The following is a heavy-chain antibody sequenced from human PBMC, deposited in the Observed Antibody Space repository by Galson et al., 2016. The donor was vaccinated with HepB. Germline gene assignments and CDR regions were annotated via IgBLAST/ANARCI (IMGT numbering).Heavy chain of an antibody. CDR2: MWYDGSDK. V-gene: IGHV3-33*01. D-gene: IGHD6-19*01. CDR3: ARDEVRFGSGWFEFAY. CDR1: GFNFSSYG. J-gene: IGHJ4*02. Sequence: SLRLSCAASGFNFSSYGMHWVRQAPGKGPEWVAVMWYDGSDKYYVDSVKGRFTISRDNSKNTLYLQMNNLKAEDTAVYYCARDEVRFGSGWFEFAYWGQGTLVTVSS.